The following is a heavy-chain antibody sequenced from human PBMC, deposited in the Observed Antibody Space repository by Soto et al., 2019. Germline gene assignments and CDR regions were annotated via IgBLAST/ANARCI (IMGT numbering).Heavy chain of an antibody. CDR3: ATGSFTSTGGRIGYHYNAMDV. Sequence: QVQLVQSGAEATKPGSSVKVSCKSSGGTFSSHSINWVRQAPGQGLEWMGGIIPIFVPANFAKKFQDRVTITADESTNTAYMELSSLTSADTAVYYCATGSFTSTGGRIGYHYNAMDVWGQGTTVTVSS. CDR1: GGTFSSHS. D-gene: IGHD1-1*01. V-gene: IGHV1-69*01. CDR2: IIPIFVPA. J-gene: IGHJ6*02.